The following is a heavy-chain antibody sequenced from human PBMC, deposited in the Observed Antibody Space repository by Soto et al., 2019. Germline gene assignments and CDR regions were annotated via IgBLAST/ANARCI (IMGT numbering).Heavy chain of an antibody. J-gene: IGHJ4*02. CDR3: LRDRSSSPLD. CDR1: GFTFSSYW. D-gene: IGHD6-13*01. V-gene: IGHV3-74*03. Sequence: EVQLVESGGGLVQPGGSLRLSCAASGFTFSSYWMYWVRQLPGKGLVWVSSINSEETTITYADSVTGRFTTSRENAKNALYLQMNSLRAEDTAVYFCLRDRSSSPLDWGQGTLVTVSS. CDR2: INSEETTI.